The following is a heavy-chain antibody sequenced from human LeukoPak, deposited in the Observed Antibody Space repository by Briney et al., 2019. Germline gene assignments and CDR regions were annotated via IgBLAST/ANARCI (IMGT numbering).Heavy chain of an antibody. CDR3: ARGSFSRWTTQSYFDY. Sequence: ASVKVSCKASGYTFTSYYMHWVRQAPGQGLEWMGIINPSGGSTSYAQKFQGGVTMTRDTSTSTVYMELSSLRSEDTAVYYCARGSFSRWTTQSYFDYWGQGTLVTVSS. CDR1: GYTFTSYY. CDR2: INPSGGST. D-gene: IGHD4-23*01. V-gene: IGHV1-46*01. J-gene: IGHJ4*02.